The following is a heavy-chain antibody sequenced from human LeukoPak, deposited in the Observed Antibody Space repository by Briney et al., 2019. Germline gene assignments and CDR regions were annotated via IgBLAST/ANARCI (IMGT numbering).Heavy chain of an antibody. Sequence: SETLSLTCTVSGGSISTYYWSWIRQPPGKGLEWIGYIYNSGGTNYNPSLKSRVTISIDTSKNQFSLKLSSVTAADTAVYYCARGLYSSVSWFDPWGQGTLVTVSS. V-gene: IGHV4-59*01. CDR3: ARGLYSSVSWFDP. J-gene: IGHJ5*02. CDR2: IYNSGGT. D-gene: IGHD6-19*01. CDR1: GGSISTYY.